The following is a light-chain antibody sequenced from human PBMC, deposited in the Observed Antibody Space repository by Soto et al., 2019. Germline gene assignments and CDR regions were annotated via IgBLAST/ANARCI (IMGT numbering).Light chain of an antibody. CDR2: EVS. CDR3: STYRSTRTVV. Sequence: QSALTQPASVSGSPGQSITISCTGTSSDIGGYNYVSWYQQHPGKAPKLMIYEVSNRPSGVSNRFSGSKSGNTASLTISGRQAEDEADYFCSTYRSTRTVVFGGGTKHRP. CDR1: SSDIGGYNY. J-gene: IGLJ3*02. V-gene: IGLV2-14*01.